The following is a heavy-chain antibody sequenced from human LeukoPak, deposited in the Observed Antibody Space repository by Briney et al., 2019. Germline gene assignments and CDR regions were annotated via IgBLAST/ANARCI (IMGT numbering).Heavy chain of an antibody. CDR2: IIPIFGTA. D-gene: IGHD3-10*01. J-gene: IGHJ4*02. Sequence: SVKVSCKASGYTFTSYYMHWVRQAPGQGLEWMGGIIPIFGTANYAQKFQGRVTITTDESTSTAYMELSSLRSEDTAVYYCASGEYYGSGSYWDPYYFDYWGQGTLVTVSS. CDR3: ASGEYYGSGSYWDPYYFDY. V-gene: IGHV1-69*05. CDR1: GYTFTSYY.